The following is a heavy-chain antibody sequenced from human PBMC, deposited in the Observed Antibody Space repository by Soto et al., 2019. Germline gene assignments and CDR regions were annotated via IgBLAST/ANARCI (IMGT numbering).Heavy chain of an antibody. CDR2: INAGNGNT. CDR3: ARSGYSSGWYLWYFDF. D-gene: IGHD6-19*01. CDR1: GYTFSNYG. V-gene: IGHV1-3*01. Sequence: QVHLVQSGAEVKKPGASVKLYCKASGYTFSNYGIHWVRQAPGQRLEWMGWINAGNGNTKYSEKFQGRVTMTRDTSASTAYMELSSLRSEDTAVYFCARSGYSSGWYLWYFDFWGRGTLVTVSS. J-gene: IGHJ2*01.